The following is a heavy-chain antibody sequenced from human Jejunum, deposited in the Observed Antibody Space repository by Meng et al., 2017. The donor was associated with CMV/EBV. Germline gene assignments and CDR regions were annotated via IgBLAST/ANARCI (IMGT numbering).Heavy chain of an antibody. CDR1: FPFSNYA. CDR3: APERVVNIWSVLFDS. V-gene: IGHV3-23*01. Sequence: FPFSNYAMSWVRQAPGKGLEWVSGITDSSGTTYYTDSVKGRFTISRPHSKTTLSLPMDSLRAEDTALYYCAPERVVNIWSVLFDSWGQGTLVTVSS. CDR2: ITDSSGTT. D-gene: IGHD2-15*01. J-gene: IGHJ4*02.